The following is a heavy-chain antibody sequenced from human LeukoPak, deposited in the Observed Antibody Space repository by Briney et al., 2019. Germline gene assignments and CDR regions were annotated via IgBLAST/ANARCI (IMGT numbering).Heavy chain of an antibody. J-gene: IGHJ6*02. Sequence: PGGSLRLSCAASGFTFSSYEMNWVRQAPGKGLEWVSYISSSGSTIYYADSVKGRFTISRDNAKNSLYLQMTSLRAEDTAVYYCAREGSGWYRYYYGMDVWGQGTTVTVSS. V-gene: IGHV3-48*03. CDR1: GFTFSSYE. CDR2: ISSSGSTI. D-gene: IGHD6-19*01. CDR3: AREGSGWYRYYYGMDV.